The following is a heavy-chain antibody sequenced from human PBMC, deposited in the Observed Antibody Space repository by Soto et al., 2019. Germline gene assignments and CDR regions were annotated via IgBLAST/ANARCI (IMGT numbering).Heavy chain of an antibody. J-gene: IGHJ4*02. Sequence: GGSLRLSCTVSEFDVSGNYMSWVRQAPEKGLEWVSIIYRGGSTVYADSVKGRFTISRDSSKNTLYLQMNSLRAEDTAVYYCASSANRAMVLLFDYWGQGTLVTVS. CDR2: IYRGGST. V-gene: IGHV3-66*01. CDR1: EFDVSGNY. CDR3: ASSANRAMVLLFDY. D-gene: IGHD5-18*01.